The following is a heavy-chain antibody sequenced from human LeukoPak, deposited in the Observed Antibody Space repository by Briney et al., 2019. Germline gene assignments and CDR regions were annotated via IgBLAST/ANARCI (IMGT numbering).Heavy chain of an antibody. Sequence: TGGSLRLSCAASGFTFSSYWMHWVRQAPGKGLEWVSYISSSGSTIYYADSVKGRFTISRDNAKNSLYLQMNSLRAEDTAVYYCARERREYNWNDGGYWGQGTLVTVSS. D-gene: IGHD1-20*01. CDR3: ARERREYNWNDGGY. J-gene: IGHJ4*02. V-gene: IGHV3-48*04. CDR2: ISSSGSTI. CDR1: GFTFSSYW.